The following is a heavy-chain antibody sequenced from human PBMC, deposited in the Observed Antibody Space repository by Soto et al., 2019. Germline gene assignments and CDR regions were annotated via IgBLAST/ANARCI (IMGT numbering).Heavy chain of an antibody. J-gene: IGHJ6*02. D-gene: IGHD6-13*01. V-gene: IGHV1-18*01. CDR1: GYTFTSYG. CDR2: TSAYNGNT. CDR3: ARRYSSSWYGDDSYYYYYGMDV. Sequence: ASVKVSCKASGYTFTSYGISWVRQAPGQGLEWMGWTSAYNGNTNYAQKLQGRVTMTTDTSTSTAYMELRSLRSDDTAVYYCARRYSSSWYGDDSYYYYYGMDVWGQGTTVTSP.